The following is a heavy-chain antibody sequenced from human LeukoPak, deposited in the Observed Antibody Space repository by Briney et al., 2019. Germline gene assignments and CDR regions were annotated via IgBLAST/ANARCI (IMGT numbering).Heavy chain of an antibody. J-gene: IGHJ4*02. CDR1: GYTFTSYD. Sequence: GASVKVSCKASGYTFTSYDINWVRQATGQGLEWMGWMNPNSGNTGYAQKFQGRVTMTRNTSISTAYMELGSLRSEDTAVYYCARAVGGLAAAGLALIDYWGQGTLVTVSS. CDR2: MNPNSGNT. CDR3: ARAVGGLAAAGLALIDY. V-gene: IGHV1-8*01. D-gene: IGHD6-13*01.